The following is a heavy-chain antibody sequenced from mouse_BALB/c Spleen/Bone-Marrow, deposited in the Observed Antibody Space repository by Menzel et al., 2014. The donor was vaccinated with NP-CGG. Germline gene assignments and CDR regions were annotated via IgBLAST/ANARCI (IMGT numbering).Heavy chain of an antibody. J-gene: IGHJ2*01. V-gene: IGHV1-67*01. D-gene: IGHD1-1*01. Sequence: QVHVKQSGPELVRPGVSVQISCKGSGYTFTASAMHWVQPSHAKSLEWIGVINTYSGDANYNKKFKGKATMTVDESSSTAYMELARFTAEDSAIYYCARDYVSRHFDHWGRGPTLIVSS. CDR1: GYTFTASA. CDR2: INTYSGDA. CDR3: ARDYVSRHFDH.